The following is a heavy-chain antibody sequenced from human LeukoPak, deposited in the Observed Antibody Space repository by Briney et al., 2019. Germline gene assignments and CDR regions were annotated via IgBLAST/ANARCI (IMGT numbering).Heavy chain of an antibody. J-gene: IGHJ6*02. Sequence: SETLSLTCTVAGGSISSSSYYWGWIRQPPGKGLEWSGSIYYSGGTYCNPSLQSRVTISVDTSKNQFSLHLSSVTAANPAVDFCARDCKGPGSFYNAFHCYYCMDVWGQATTVTDSS. CDR1: GGSISSSSYY. V-gene: IGHV4-39*07. CDR3: ARDCKGPGSFYNAFHCYYCMDV. CDR2: IYYSGGT. D-gene: IGHD3-10*01.